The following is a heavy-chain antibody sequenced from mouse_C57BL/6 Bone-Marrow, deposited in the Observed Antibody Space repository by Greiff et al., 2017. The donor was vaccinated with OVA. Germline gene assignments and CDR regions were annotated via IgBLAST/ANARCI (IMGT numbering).Heavy chain of an antibody. CDR3: FMDY. V-gene: IGHV1-19*01. D-gene: IGHD5-5*01. J-gene: IGHJ4*01. CDR1: GYTFTDYY. CDR2: INPYNGGT. Sequence: VQLQQSGPVLVKPGASVTMSCKASGYTFTDYYMNWVKQSHGKSLEWIGVINPYNGGTSYNQKFKGKATLTVDKSSSTAYMELNSLTSEDSGLPTGFMDYWGQGTSVTVSS.